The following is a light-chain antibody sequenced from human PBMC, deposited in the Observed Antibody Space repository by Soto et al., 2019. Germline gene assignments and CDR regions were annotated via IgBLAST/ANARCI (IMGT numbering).Light chain of an antibody. V-gene: IGLV2-14*01. CDR2: DVT. CDR1: SSDIGVYNY. Sequence: QSVLTQPASVSGSPGQSITISCTGTSSDIGVYNYVSWYQQHPGKAPKHMISDVTKRPSGVSNRFSGSKSGNTASLTISGLQAEDEADYYCTSYRGSGIFEVFGGGTKLTVL. J-gene: IGLJ2*01. CDR3: TSYRGSGIFEV.